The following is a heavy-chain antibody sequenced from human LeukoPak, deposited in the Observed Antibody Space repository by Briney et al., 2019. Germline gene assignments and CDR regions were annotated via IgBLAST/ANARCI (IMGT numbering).Heavy chain of an antibody. Sequence: GGSLRLSCAASGFTFSSHAMHWVRQAPGKGLEYVSAISPNGDNTYYSNSVKGRFTISRDNSKNTLYLQMGSLRAEDTAVYYSAKASGRPLYYFDYWGQGTLVTVSS. CDR1: GFTFSSHA. CDR3: AKASGRPLYYFDY. D-gene: IGHD6-6*01. CDR2: ISPNGDNT. V-gene: IGHV3-64*01. J-gene: IGHJ4*02.